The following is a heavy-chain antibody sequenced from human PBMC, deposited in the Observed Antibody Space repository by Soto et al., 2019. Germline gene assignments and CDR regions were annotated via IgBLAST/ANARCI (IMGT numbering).Heavy chain of an antibody. CDR3: AKNYDFWSGPHDAFDI. CDR2: ISGSGGST. CDR1: GFTFSSYA. D-gene: IGHD3-3*01. V-gene: IGHV3-23*01. J-gene: IGHJ3*02. Sequence: GGSLRLSCAASGFTFSSYAMSWVRQAPGKGLEWVSAISGSGGSTYYADSVKGRFTISRDNSKNTLYLQMNSLRAEDTAVFYCAKNYDFWSGPHDAFDIWGQGTMVTVS.